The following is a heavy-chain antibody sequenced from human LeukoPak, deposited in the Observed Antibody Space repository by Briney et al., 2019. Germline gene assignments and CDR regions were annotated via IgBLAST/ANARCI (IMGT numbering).Heavy chain of an antibody. J-gene: IGHJ4*02. Sequence: PGGSLRLSCAASGITFNSYGMHWVRQAPDKGLEWVAFIRYDGSNEYYADSVKVRFTISRDNSKNTLYLQMNSLRGEDTAVYYCCGDFDYWGQGTLVTVSS. V-gene: IGHV3-30*02. CDR1: GITFNSYG. D-gene: IGHD2-21*01. CDR3: CGDFDY. CDR2: IRYDGSNE.